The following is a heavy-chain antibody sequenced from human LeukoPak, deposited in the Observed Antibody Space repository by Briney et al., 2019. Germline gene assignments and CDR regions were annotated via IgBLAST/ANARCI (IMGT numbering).Heavy chain of an antibody. CDR1: GFTFSTHL. V-gene: IGHV3-7*01. Sequence: GGSLRLSCAASGFTFSTHLMSWFRQPPGKGLEWVALIQKDGSDKYYVDSVKGRFTISRDNAKNSLYLQMNGLRADDTAVYYCAGDEGWTFDIWGQGTKVTVSS. CDR2: IQKDGSDK. J-gene: IGHJ3*02. CDR3: AGDEGWTFDI. D-gene: IGHD5-24*01.